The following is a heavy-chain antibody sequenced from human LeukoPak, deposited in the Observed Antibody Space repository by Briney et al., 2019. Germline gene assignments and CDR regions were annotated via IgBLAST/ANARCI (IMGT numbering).Heavy chain of an antibody. J-gene: IGHJ6*04. CDR3: ARGRAVTTYYYYGMDV. CDR1: GFTFSSYS. CDR2: ISSSSSYI. Sequence: GGSLRLSCAASGFTFSSYSMNWVRQGPGKGLEWVSSISSSSSYIYYADSVKGRFTISRDNAKNSLYLQMNSLRAEDTAVYYCARGRAVTTYYYYGMDVWGKGTTVTVSS. D-gene: IGHD4-17*01. V-gene: IGHV3-21*01.